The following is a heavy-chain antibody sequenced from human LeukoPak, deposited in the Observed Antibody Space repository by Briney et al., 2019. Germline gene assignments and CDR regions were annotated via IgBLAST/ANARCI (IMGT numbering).Heavy chain of an antibody. CDR3: AKTPFFDC. J-gene: IGHJ4*02. CDR2: IHSSGST. CDR1: GFAVSTNY. V-gene: IGHV3-53*01. Sequence: PGGSLRLSCAASGFAVSTNYMNWVRQAPGRRLEWVSIIHSSGSTFYADSVKGRFTISRDNSKNTVYLQMDTLRAEDTAVYYCAKTPFFDCWGQGTLVTVSS.